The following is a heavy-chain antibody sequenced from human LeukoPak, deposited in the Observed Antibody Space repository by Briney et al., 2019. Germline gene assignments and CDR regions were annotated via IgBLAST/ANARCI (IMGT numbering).Heavy chain of an antibody. V-gene: IGHV4-59*08. CDR1: NGSFSPYF. CDR2: IYYSGST. Sequence: SETLSLTCTVSNGSFSPYFWSWIRQPPGKGLEWIGYIYYSGSTKYNPSLKSRVTISLDTSKKQFSLKLSSVTAADTALYYCARRQTYFDYWGQGTLVTVSS. CDR3: ARRQTYFDY. J-gene: IGHJ4*02.